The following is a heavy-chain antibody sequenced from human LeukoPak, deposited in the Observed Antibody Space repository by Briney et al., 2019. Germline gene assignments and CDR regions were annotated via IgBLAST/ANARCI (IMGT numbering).Heavy chain of an antibody. V-gene: IGHV3-21*01. Sequence: PGGSLRLSCAASGFTFSSYSMNWVRQAPGKGLEWVSSISSSSSYIYYADSVKGRFTISRDNAKNSLHLQMNSLRAEDTAVYYCARDLDYYDSSGYYYPHAFDIWGQGTMVTVSS. CDR3: ARDLDYYDSSGYYYPHAFDI. J-gene: IGHJ3*02. D-gene: IGHD3-22*01. CDR1: GFTFSSYS. CDR2: ISSSSSYI.